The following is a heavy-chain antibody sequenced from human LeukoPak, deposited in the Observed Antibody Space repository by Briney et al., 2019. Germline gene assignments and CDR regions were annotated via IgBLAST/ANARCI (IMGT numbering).Heavy chain of an antibody. V-gene: IGHV4-59*01. CDR2: IYYSGST. D-gene: IGHD5-24*01. CDR3: ARVRSVEMATIGTTWYFDL. J-gene: IGHJ2*01. CDR1: GGPISVDY. Sequence: SETLSLTCIVSGGPISVDYWSWIRQPPGKGLEWIGYIYYSGSTNYNPSLKSRVTISVDTSKNQFSLKLSSVTAADTAVYYCARVRSVEMATIGTTWYFDLWGRGTLVTVSS.